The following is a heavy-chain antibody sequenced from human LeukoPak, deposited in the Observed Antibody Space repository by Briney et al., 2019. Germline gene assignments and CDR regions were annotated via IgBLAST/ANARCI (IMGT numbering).Heavy chain of an antibody. Sequence: GGSLRLSCAASGFTFSSYAMHWVRQTPGKGLEWVCYKYYADSVKGRFTISRDNSKNTLYLQLNNVRTEDTATYFCAKEQYPGYFDFWGQGTLVTVSA. D-gene: IGHD1-14*01. CDR2: CYK. V-gene: IGHV3-30*04. CDR3: AKEQYPGYFDF. J-gene: IGHJ4*02. CDR1: GFTFSSYA.